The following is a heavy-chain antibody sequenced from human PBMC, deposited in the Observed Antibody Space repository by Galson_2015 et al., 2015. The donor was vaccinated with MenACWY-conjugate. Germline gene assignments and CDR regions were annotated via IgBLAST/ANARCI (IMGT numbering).Heavy chain of an antibody. D-gene: IGHD6-19*01. CDR2: ISSSGGRP. Sequence: LRLSCAASGYTFSTYAMTWVRQAPGKGLEWVSSISSSGGRPYYADSVKGRFTISRDNSKNTLYLQMNNLRAEDTALYYCAKDIAVDGMWYFDYWGQGTLVTVSS. V-gene: IGHV3-23*01. J-gene: IGHJ4*02. CDR1: GYTFSTYA. CDR3: AKDIAVDGMWYFDY.